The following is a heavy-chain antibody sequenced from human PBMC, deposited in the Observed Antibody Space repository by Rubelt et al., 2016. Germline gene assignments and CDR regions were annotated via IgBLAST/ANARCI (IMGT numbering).Heavy chain of an antibody. Sequence: YGMNWVRQAPGKGLEWISSISSLSSFIYYADSVKGRFTMSRDNSKNSLYLQMDSLRPDDTAVYYCARDGGFRGYDGLDVWGQGTTVTVSS. CDR1: YG. J-gene: IGHJ6*02. V-gene: IGHV3-21*04. D-gene: IGHD3-16*01. CDR2: ISSLSSFI. CDR3: ARDGGFRGYDGLDV.